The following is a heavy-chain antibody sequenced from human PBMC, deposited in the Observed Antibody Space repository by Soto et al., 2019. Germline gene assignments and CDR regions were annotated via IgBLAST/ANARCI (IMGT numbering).Heavy chain of an antibody. J-gene: IGHJ4*02. D-gene: IGHD1-26*01. V-gene: IGHV3-23*01. CDR2: VSATAGTT. CDR1: GFTFSNYA. CDR3: AKDRWAGGLAY. Sequence: PGGSLRLSCAASGFTFSNYAMSWVRQAPWKGLEWVSLVSATAGTTYYTDSVKGRFTISRDNSRNTVYLQMNSLRADDTAVHYWAKDRWAGGLAYWAQGTLVTVSS.